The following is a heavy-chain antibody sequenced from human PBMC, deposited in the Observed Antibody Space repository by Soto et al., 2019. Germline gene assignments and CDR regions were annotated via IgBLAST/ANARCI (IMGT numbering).Heavy chain of an antibody. CDR3: ARGGGRGYNELDH. V-gene: IGHV1-2*02. CDR2: INPNSGGT. J-gene: IGHJ4*01. D-gene: IGHD5-12*01. Sequence: GASVKVSCKASGYTFTAYYMHWVRQAPGQGLEWMGWINPNSGGTYHAQNFQGRVTVTRDTSTTTAYMELASLRSDDTAVYYCARGGGRGYNELDHWGQGTLVTVSS. CDR1: GYTFTAYY.